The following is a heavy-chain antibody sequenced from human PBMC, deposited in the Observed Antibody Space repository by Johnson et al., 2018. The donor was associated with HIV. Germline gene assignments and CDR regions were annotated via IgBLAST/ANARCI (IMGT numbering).Heavy chain of an antibody. CDR3: AREGRTGPDTFDI. V-gene: IGHV3-30*04. CDR1: GFTFNSYA. J-gene: IGHJ3*02. CDR2: ISYDGSNK. Sequence: QVQLVESGGGVVQAGRSLRLSCAASGFTFNSYATHWVRQAPGKGLEWVAVISYDGSNKYYADSVKGRFTVSRDNSKNTLFLQMNGLRAEDTAVYYCAREGRTGPDTFDIRGQGTMLTVSS.